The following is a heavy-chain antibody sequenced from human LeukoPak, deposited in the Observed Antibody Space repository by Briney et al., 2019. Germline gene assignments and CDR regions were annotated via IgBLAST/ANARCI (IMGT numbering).Heavy chain of an antibody. J-gene: IGHJ4*02. Sequence: GGSLRLSCAASGFTFSYYPMHWVRQAPGKGLEWMAVISYDGSNKNYADSVKGRFTISRDNSKNTVSLQMNRLRAEDTAVYFCARDSPRNSSLGLFGYWGQGTLVTVSS. CDR1: GFTFSYYP. CDR2: ISYDGSNK. V-gene: IGHV3-30*01. CDR3: ARDSPRNSSLGLFGY. D-gene: IGHD1-7*01.